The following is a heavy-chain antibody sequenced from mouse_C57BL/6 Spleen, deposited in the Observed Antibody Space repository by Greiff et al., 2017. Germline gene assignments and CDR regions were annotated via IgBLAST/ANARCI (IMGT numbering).Heavy chain of an antibody. J-gene: IGHJ2*01. Sequence: EVKLVESGGDLVKPGGSLKLSCAASGFTFSSYGMSWVRQTPDKRLEWVATISSGGSYTYYPDSVKGRFTISRDNAKNNLYLQMSSLKSEDTAMYYCARQQDGNYIDYWGQGTTLTVSS. CDR1: GFTFSSYG. V-gene: IGHV5-6*01. CDR3: ARQQDGNYIDY. D-gene: IGHD2-1*01. CDR2: ISSGGSYT.